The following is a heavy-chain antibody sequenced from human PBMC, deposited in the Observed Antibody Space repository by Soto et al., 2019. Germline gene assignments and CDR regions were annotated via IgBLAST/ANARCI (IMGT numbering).Heavy chain of an antibody. J-gene: IGHJ3*02. Sequence: VQLLESGGGLVQPGGSLRLSCAASGFTFSDYAMTWVRQAPGKGLQWVSAITATGVTTYYADSVKGRFTISRDNSKNTLYVQMDSLGPEDTAVYYCAKENSAFSDAFDIWGQGTMVTVSS. CDR2: ITATGVTT. CDR1: GFTFSDYA. D-gene: IGHD1-26*01. V-gene: IGHV3-23*01. CDR3: AKENSAFSDAFDI.